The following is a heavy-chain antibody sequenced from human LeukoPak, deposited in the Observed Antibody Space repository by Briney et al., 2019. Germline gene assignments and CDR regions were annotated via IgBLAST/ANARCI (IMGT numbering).Heavy chain of an antibody. J-gene: IGHJ4*02. CDR2: IKPDGSEK. Sequence: GGSLRLSCSASGFTLSSYAMSWVRQAPGKGLEWVANIKPDGSEKHYVDSVKGRFTISRDNAKNSLYLQMNGLRAEDTAVYYCARLAAGRDYFDSWGQGTLVTVSS. V-gene: IGHV3-7*04. CDR3: ARLAAGRDYFDS. CDR1: GFTLSSYA. D-gene: IGHD6-13*01.